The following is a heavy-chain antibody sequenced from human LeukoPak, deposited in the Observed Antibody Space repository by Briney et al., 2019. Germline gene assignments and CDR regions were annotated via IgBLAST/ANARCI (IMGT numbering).Heavy chain of an antibody. Sequence: SETLSLTCTVSGGSISSGGYYWSWIRQHPGKGLEWIGYIYYSGSTYYNPSLKSRVTISVDTSKNQFSLKLSSVTAADTAVYYCARGKYCTNGVCHFDYWGQGTLVTVSS. J-gene: IGHJ4*02. V-gene: IGHV4-31*03. CDR2: IYYSGST. D-gene: IGHD2-8*01. CDR1: GGSISSGGYY. CDR3: ARGKYCTNGVCHFDY.